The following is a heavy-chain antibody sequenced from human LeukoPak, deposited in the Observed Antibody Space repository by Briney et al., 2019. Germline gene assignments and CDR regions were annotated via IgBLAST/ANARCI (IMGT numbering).Heavy chain of an antibody. J-gene: IGHJ4*02. CDR3: ARTNSNYVTALHLHYFDY. CDR2: IYYSGST. V-gene: IGHV4-59*01. CDR1: GGSISSYY. Sequence: PSETLSLTCTVSGGSISSYYWSWIRQPPGKGLEWIGYIYYSGSTNYNPSLKSRVTISVDTSKNQFSLKLSSVTAADTAVYYCARTNSNYVTALHLHYFDYWGQGTLVTVSS. D-gene: IGHD4-11*01.